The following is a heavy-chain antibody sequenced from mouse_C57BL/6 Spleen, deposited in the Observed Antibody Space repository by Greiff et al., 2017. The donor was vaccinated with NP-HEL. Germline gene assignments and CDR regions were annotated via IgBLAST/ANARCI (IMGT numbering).Heavy chain of an antibody. CDR2: IHPNSGST. CDR3: APYRGAMDY. D-gene: IGHD2-12*01. Sequence: QVQLQQSGAELVKPGASVKLSCKASGYTFTSYWMHWVKQRPGQGLEWIGMIHPNSGSTNYNEKFTSKATLTVDQSSSTAYMQLRSLTSEDSAVYYCAPYRGAMDYWGQGTSVTVSS. J-gene: IGHJ4*01. CDR1: GYTFTSYW. V-gene: IGHV1-64*01.